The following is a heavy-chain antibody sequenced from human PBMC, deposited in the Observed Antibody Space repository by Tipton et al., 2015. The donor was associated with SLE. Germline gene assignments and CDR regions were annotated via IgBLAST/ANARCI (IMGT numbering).Heavy chain of an antibody. J-gene: IGHJ4*02. CDR3: ARDQDYGDYLYDY. CDR2: IKQDGSEK. V-gene: IGHV3-7*01. Sequence: SLRLSCAASGFTFSSYWMSWVRQAPGKGLEWVANIKQDGSEKYYVDSVKGRFTISRDNAKNSLYLQMNSLRAEDTAVYYCARDQDYGDYLYDYWGQGTLVTVSS. D-gene: IGHD4-17*01. CDR1: GFTFSSYW.